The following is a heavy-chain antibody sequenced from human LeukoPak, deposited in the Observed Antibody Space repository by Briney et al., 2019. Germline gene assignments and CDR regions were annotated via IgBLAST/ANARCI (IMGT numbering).Heavy chain of an antibody. Sequence: GGSLRLSCAASGFTFSSYAMSWVRQAPGKGLEGVSAISGSGGSTYYADSVKGRFSISRDNSKNTLYLQMNSLRAEDSAVYYCAKGPLIEVAGTTWDYWGQGTLVTVSS. J-gene: IGHJ4*02. CDR1: GFTFSSYA. CDR2: ISGSGGST. CDR3: AKGPLIEVAGTTWDY. V-gene: IGHV3-23*01. D-gene: IGHD6-19*01.